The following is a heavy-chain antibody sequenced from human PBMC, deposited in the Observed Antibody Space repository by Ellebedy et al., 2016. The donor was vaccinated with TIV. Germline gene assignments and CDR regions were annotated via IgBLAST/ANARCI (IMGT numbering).Heavy chain of an antibody. CDR2: IIPILGIA. CDR3: ARAGAVLTTHFNA. D-gene: IGHD3-3*02. J-gene: IGHJ5*02. V-gene: IGHV1-69*04. CDR1: GGTFSSYA. Sequence: ASVKVSCKASGGTFSSYAISWVRQAPGQGLEWMGRIIPILGIANYAQKFQGRVTITADKSTSTAYMELSSLRSDDTAVYYCARAGAVLTTHFNAWGQGTLVTVSS.